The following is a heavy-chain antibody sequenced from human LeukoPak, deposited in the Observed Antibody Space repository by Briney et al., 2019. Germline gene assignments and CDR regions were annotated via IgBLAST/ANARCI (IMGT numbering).Heavy chain of an antibody. D-gene: IGHD3-10*01. CDR2: IYYSGST. CDR3: ARDRAGLDAFDI. CDR1: GGSISSYY. V-gene: IGHV4-59*01. J-gene: IGHJ3*02. Sequence: SETLSLTCTVSGGSISSYYWSWIRQPPGKGLEWIGYIYYSGSTNYNPSLKSRVTISVDTSKNQFSLKLSSVTAADTAVYYCARDRAGLDAFDIWGQGTMVTVSS.